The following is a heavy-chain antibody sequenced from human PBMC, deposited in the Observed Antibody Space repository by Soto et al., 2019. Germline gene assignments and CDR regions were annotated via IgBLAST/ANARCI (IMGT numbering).Heavy chain of an antibody. J-gene: IGHJ4*02. V-gene: IGHV3-7*01. CDR1: GFTFSTYW. Sequence: EVQLVESGGGLVLPGGSLRLSCAASGFTFSTYWMSWVRQAPGKGLEWVANLKQDGSEKYYVDSVKGRFTISRDNAKNSLYLQMNSLRAEDTAVYYCVRDAKGNDFWGQGTLVTVSS. CDR2: LKQDGSEK. CDR3: VRDAKGNDF. D-gene: IGHD1-1*01.